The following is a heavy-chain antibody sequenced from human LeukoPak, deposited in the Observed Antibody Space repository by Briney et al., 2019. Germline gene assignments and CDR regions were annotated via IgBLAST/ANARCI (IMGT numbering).Heavy chain of an antibody. CDR2: INHSGST. V-gene: IGHV4-34*01. CDR3: ARRITMVRGVIHYYGMDV. CDR1: GGSFSGYY. Sequence: SETLSLTCAVYGGSFSGYYWSWIRQPPGKGLEWIGEINHSGSTNYNPSLKSRVTISVDTSKNQFSLKLSSVTAADTAVYYCARRITMVRGVIHYYGMDVWGQGTTVTVSS. J-gene: IGHJ6*02. D-gene: IGHD3-10*01.